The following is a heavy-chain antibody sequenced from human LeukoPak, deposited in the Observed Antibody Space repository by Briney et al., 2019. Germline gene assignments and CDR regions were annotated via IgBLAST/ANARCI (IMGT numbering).Heavy chain of an antibody. CDR2: IYYSGST. CDR1: GGSVSSGSYY. V-gene: IGHV4-61*01. J-gene: IGHJ4*02. Sequence: SETLSLTYTVSGGSVSSGSYYWSWIRQPPGKGLEWIGYIYYSGSTNYNPSLKSRVTISVDTSKNQFSLKLSSVTAADTAVYYCARDYRRIRAVAGTFDYWGQGTLVTVSS. CDR3: ARDYRRIRAVAGTFDY. D-gene: IGHD6-19*01.